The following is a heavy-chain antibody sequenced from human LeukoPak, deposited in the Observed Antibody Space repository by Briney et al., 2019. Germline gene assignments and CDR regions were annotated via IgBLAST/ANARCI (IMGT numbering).Heavy chain of an antibody. CDR2: INHSGST. Sequence: SETLSLTCAVYGGSFSGYYWSWIRQPPGKGLEWIGEINHSGSTNYNPSLKSRVTISVDTSKNQFSLKLSSVTAADTAVYYCARAVPSAMRRNNRYNWFDPWGQGTLVTVSS. CDR1: GGSFSGYY. J-gene: IGHJ5*02. D-gene: IGHD2-2*01. CDR3: ARAVPSAMRRNNRYNWFDP. V-gene: IGHV4-34*01.